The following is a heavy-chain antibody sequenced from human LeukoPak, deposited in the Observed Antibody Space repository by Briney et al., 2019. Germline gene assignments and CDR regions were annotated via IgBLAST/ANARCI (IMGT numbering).Heavy chain of an antibody. CDR2: INHSGST. Sequence: SETLSLTCAVYGGSFSGYYWSWIRQPPGKGLEWIGEINHSGSTNYNPSLKSRVTISVDTSKNQFSLKLSSVTAADTAVYYCARLGARGYSYGYIFYWGQGTLVTVSS. J-gene: IGHJ4*02. D-gene: IGHD5-18*01. CDR3: ARLGARGYSYGYIFY. CDR1: GGSFSGYY. V-gene: IGHV4-34*01.